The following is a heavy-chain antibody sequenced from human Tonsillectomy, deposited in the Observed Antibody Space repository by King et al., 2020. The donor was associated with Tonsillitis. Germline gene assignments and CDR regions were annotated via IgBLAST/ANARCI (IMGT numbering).Heavy chain of an antibody. D-gene: IGHD3-22*01. Sequence: QLVESGGGLVKPGGSLRLSCAASGFTFSSYSMNWVRQAPGKGLEWVSSISSSSSYIYYADSLKGRFTISRDNAKNSLYLQMNSLRAEDTAVYYCASDRVGYYDSSGYYRFDYWGQGTLVTVSS. J-gene: IGHJ4*02. V-gene: IGHV3-21*01. CDR2: ISSSSSYI. CDR3: ASDRVGYYDSSGYYRFDY. CDR1: GFTFSSYS.